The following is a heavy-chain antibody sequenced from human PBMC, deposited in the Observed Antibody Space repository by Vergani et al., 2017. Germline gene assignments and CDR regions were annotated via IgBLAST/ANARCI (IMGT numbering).Heavy chain of an antibody. D-gene: IGHD3-22*01. CDR2: IYPGDSDT. CDR3: ARMVGYDSSGYPYYFDY. J-gene: IGHJ4*02. Sequence: EVQLVQSGAEVKKPGESLKISCKGSGYSFTSYWIGWVRQMPGKRLEWMGIIYPGDSDTRYSPSFQGQVTISADKSISTAYLQWSSLKATDTAMYYCARMVGYDSSGYPYYFDYWGQGTLVTVSS. CDR1: GYSFTSYW. V-gene: IGHV5-51*01.